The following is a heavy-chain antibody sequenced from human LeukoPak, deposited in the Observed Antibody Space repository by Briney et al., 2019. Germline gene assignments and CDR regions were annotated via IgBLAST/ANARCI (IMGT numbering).Heavy chain of an antibody. Sequence: QPGGSLRLSCAASGFTFSSYAMSWVRQAPGKGLEWVSAISGSGGSTDYADSVKGRFTISRDNAKNSLYLKMNSLRAEDTAVYYCARVYSSGSNDDYWGRGTLVTVSS. J-gene: IGHJ4*02. CDR3: ARVYSSGSNDDY. CDR1: GFTFSSYA. V-gene: IGHV3-23*01. D-gene: IGHD6-19*01. CDR2: ISGSGGST.